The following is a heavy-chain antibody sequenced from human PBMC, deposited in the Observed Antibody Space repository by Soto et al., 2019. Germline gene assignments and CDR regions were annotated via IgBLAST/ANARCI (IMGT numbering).Heavy chain of an antibody. J-gene: IGHJ6*02. CDR2: ISYDGSNK. V-gene: IGHV3-30-3*01. D-gene: IGHD1-1*01. Sequence: QVQLVESGGGVVQPGRSLRLSCAASGFTFSSYAMHWVRQAPGKGLEWVAVISYDGSNKYYADSVKGRFTISRDNSKNTLYRHMIRLRAEDTAVYYCARDRLRYNWNDFPYYYYGMDVWGQGTTVTVSS. CDR1: GFTFSSYA. CDR3: ARDRLRYNWNDFPYYYYGMDV.